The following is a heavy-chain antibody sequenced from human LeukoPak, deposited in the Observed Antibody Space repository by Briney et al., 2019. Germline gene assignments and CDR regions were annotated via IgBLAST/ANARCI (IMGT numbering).Heavy chain of an antibody. J-gene: IGHJ4*02. CDR2: ISGGGGT. V-gene: IGHV3-53*01. CDR3: ARDRTGYGSED. D-gene: IGHD3/OR15-3a*01. CDR1: GFTVSSYS. Sequence: PGGSLRLSCAASGFTVSSYSMSWVRQAPGKGLEWVSLISGGGGTYYADSVKGGFTISRDNSKNTVHLQMNSLRVEDTAVYYCARDRTGYGSEDWGQGTLVTVSS.